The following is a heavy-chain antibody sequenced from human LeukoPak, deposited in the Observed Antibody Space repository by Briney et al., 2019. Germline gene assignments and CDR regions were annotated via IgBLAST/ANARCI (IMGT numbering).Heavy chain of an antibody. V-gene: IGHV1-18*01. CDR1: GYSFTDYI. J-gene: IGHJ6*02. Sequence: ASVKVSCKTSGYSFTDYIIAWVRQAPGQGLEWLGWIGTYDGHTNYAQKVQGRVTMTRNTSISTAYMELSSLRSDDTAVYYCARDLLGRSYGGSNYFGMEVWGQGTPVTVSS. D-gene: IGHD2-15*01. CDR2: IGTYDGHT. CDR3: ARDLLGRSYGGSNYFGMEV.